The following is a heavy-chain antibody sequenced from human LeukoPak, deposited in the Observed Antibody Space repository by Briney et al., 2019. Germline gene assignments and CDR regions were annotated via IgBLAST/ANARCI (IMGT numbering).Heavy chain of an antibody. Sequence: SGPALVKPTQTLTLTCTFSGFSLSTSGMCVSWIRQPPGKALEWLARIDWDDDKYYSTSLKTRLTISKDTSKNQVVLTMTNMDPVDTATYYCAREGSAGSGISGWFDPWGQGTLVTVSS. CDR3: AREGSAGSGISGWFDP. D-gene: IGHD3-10*01. J-gene: IGHJ5*02. V-gene: IGHV2-70*11. CDR2: IDWDDDK. CDR1: GFSLSTSGMC.